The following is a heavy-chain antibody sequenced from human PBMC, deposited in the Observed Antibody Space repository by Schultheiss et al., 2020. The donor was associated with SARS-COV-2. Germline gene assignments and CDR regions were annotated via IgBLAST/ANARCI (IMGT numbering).Heavy chain of an antibody. J-gene: IGHJ4*02. CDR2: IYYSGST. CDR1: GYSISSGYY. D-gene: IGHD5-18*01. Sequence: SETLSLTCAVSGYSISSGYYWGWIRQPPGKGLEWIGYIYYSGSTYYNPSLKSRVTISVDTSKNQFSLKLSSVTAADTAVYYCARKHTAIDYWGQGTLVTVSS. CDR3: ARKHTAIDY. V-gene: IGHV4-38-2*01.